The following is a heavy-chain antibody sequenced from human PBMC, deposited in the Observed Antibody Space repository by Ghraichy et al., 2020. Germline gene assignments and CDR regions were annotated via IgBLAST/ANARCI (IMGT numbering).Heavy chain of an antibody. Sequence: GALRLSCAASGLTFTSYSMNWVRQAPGKGLEWVLSISSGGHYIYYADSLKGRFTISRDNAKNSLYLQMDSLRAEDTAVYYCATEKYGSGGYPFDYWGQGTLVTVSS. J-gene: IGHJ4*02. CDR2: ISSGGHYI. D-gene: IGHD3-10*01. V-gene: IGHV3-21*01. CDR1: GLTFTSYS. CDR3: ATEKYGSGGYPFDY.